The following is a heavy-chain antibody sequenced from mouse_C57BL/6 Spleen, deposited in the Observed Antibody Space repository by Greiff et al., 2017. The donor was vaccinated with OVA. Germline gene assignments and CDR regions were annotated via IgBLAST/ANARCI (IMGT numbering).Heavy chain of an antibody. CDR1: GYAFSSSW. Sequence: VKLMESGPELVKPGASVKISCKASGYAFSSSWMNWVKQRPGKGLEWIGRIYPGDGDTNYNGKFKGKATLTADKSSSTAYMQLSSLTSEDSAVYFCARSAYDGYSYWGQGTTLTVSS. CDR3: ARSAYDGYSY. CDR2: IYPGDGDT. V-gene: IGHV1-82*01. D-gene: IGHD2-3*01. J-gene: IGHJ2*01.